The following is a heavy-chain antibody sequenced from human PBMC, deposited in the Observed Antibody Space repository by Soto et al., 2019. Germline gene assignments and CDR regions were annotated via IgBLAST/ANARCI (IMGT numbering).Heavy chain of an antibody. V-gene: IGHV3-13*01. CDR2: IGTLGDT. Sequence: QLVASGGGLVQPGGSLSLSCVASGFILSTHDLHWVRDTPGEGLEWVSGIGTLGDTFYGASVKSRFTISRENAKNSLYLQMNSLTVGDTAVYYCVRGRSFDFASTPPPTFGPWGQGTLVTVSS. D-gene: IGHD3-9*01. CDR3: VRGRSFDFASTPPPTFGP. CDR1: GFILSTHD. J-gene: IGHJ5*02.